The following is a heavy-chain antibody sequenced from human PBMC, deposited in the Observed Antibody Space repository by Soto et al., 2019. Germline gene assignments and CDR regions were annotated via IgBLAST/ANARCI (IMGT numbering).Heavy chain of an antibody. CDR2: IRSKAYGGTT. V-gene: IGHV3-49*03. D-gene: IGHD3-22*01. J-gene: IGHJ3*02. Sequence: GGSLRLSCTASGFTFGDYAMSWFRQAPGKGLEWVGFIRSKAYGGTTEYAASVKGRFTISRDDSKSIAYLQMNSLKTEDTAVYYCTRYDSSGSRAFDIWGQGTMVTVSS. CDR1: GFTFGDYA. CDR3: TRYDSSGSRAFDI.